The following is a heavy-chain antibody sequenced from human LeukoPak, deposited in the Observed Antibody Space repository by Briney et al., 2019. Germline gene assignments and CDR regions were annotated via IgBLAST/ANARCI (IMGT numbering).Heavy chain of an antibody. CDR2: SDWDDDK. V-gene: IGHV2-70*11. CDR1: GFSLSSSGMC. Sequence: SGPALVKPTQTLTLTCTFSGFSLSSSGMCVSWIRQPPGKALEWLARSDWDDDKYYSTSLKTRLTISKDTSKKQVVLTMTNMDPVDTATYYCARINYDSRYFDYWGQGTLVTVSS. J-gene: IGHJ4*02. D-gene: IGHD3-22*01. CDR3: ARINYDSRYFDY.